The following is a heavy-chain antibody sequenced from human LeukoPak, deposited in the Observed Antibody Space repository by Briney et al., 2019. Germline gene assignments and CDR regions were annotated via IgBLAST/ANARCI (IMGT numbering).Heavy chain of an antibody. CDR1: GGSISSYY. V-gene: IGHV4-59*01. CDR3: ARGGGEGLDY. D-gene: IGHD3-16*01. Sequence: KPSETLSLTCTVSGGSISSYYWSWIRQPPGKGLEWIGYIYYSGSTNYNPSLKSRVTISVDTSKNQFSLKLSSVTAADTAVYYCARGGGEGLDYWGQGTLVTVSS. J-gene: IGHJ4*02. CDR2: IYYSGST.